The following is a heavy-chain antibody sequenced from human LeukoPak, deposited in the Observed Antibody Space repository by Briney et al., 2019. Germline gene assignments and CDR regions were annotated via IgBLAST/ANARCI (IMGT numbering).Heavy chain of an antibody. CDR3: ARDPDMVRGVISPDY. Sequence: GASLRLSCAASGFTFNNYAMSWVRQAPGKGLEWVSAISYSGDTTHYADTVTGRFTIFRDNSKNTLYLQMNSLRAEDTAVYYCARDPDMVRGVISPDYWGQGTLVTVSS. CDR2: ISYSGDTT. CDR1: GFTFNNYA. J-gene: IGHJ4*02. V-gene: IGHV3-23*01. D-gene: IGHD3-10*01.